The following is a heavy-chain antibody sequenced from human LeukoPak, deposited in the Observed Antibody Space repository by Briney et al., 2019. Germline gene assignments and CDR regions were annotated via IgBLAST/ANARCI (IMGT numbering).Heavy chain of an antibody. J-gene: IGHJ4*02. CDR2: INPNSGGT. Sequence: ASVKVSCKASGYTFTSYGISWVRQAPGQGLEWMGWINPNSGGTNYAQKFQGRVTMTRDTSISTAYMELNRLRSDDTAVYYCARDRFRLPFDYWGQGTVVTVSS. V-gene: IGHV1-2*02. CDR3: ARDRFRLPFDY. D-gene: IGHD3-16*02. CDR1: GYTFTSYG.